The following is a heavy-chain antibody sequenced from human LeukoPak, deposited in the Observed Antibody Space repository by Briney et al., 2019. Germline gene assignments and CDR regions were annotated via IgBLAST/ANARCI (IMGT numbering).Heavy chain of an antibody. CDR1: GFTFSTYS. CDR3: ARDRLSVSGDDY. CDR2: ISSSSSYI. J-gene: IGHJ4*02. V-gene: IGHV3-21*01. D-gene: IGHD7-27*01. Sequence: GGSLRLSCAASGFTFSTYSMNWVRQAPGKGLEWVSSISSSSSYIYFADSVRGRFTISRDNAKNSLYLQMNSLRAEDTAVYYCARDRLSVSGDDYWGQGTLVTVSS.